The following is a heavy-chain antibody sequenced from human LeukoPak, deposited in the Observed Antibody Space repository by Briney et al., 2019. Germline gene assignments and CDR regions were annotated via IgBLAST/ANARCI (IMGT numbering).Heavy chain of an antibody. D-gene: IGHD2-15*01. CDR2: ISGRGGST. Sequence: GGSLRLSFAASGFPFNNYGMNWVRPAPGKGLEWVSGISGRGGSTYYADSVKGRFSISRDNSKNTLYLQMNSLRAEDTAVYYCAKSSVVVAPAEYFQHWGQGTLVTVSS. CDR1: GFPFNNYG. V-gene: IGHV3-23*01. J-gene: IGHJ1*01. CDR3: AKSSVVVAPAEYFQH.